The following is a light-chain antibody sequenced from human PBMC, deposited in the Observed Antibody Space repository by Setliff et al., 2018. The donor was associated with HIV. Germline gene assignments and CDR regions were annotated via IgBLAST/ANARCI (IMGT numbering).Light chain of an antibody. CDR3: SSYTSSSTVL. Sequence: LTQPASVSGSPGQSITISCTGTSSDVGGYNYVSWYQQHPRKAPKLMIYDVSNRPSGVSNRFSGSKSGNTASLTISGLQAEDEADYYCSSYTSSSTVLFGGGTKGTVL. V-gene: IGLV2-14*03. J-gene: IGLJ2*01. CDR1: SSDVGGYNY. CDR2: DVS.